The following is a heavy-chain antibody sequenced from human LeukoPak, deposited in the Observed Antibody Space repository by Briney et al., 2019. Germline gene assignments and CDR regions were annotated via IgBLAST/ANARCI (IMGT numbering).Heavy chain of an antibody. CDR3: ASGTIVGARGADN. CDR1: GFTFSACS. V-gene: IGHV3-21*01. CDR2: ISGSSYHI. Sequence: GGSLRLSCAASGFTFSACSMKWVRQAPGKALEWVSSISGSSYHIYYADSVKGRFTISRDNANNLLYLQMNSLRAEDTAVYYCASGTIVGARGADNWGQGTLVTVSS. D-gene: IGHD1-26*01. J-gene: IGHJ4*02.